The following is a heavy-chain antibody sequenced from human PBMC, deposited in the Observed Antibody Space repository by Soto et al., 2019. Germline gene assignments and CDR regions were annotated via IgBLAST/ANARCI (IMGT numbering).Heavy chain of an antibody. D-gene: IGHD6-13*01. J-gene: IGHJ4*02. CDR3: ARGLPSSWYQSLDY. CDR1: GGSFSGYY. CDR2: INHSGST. Sequence: QVQLQQWGAGLLKPSETLSLTCAVYGGSFSGYYWSWIRQPPGKGLEWIGEINHSGSTNYNPSLKSRVTLSVDTSKNQFSLKLSSVTAADTAVYYCARGLPSSWYQSLDYWGQGTLVTVSS. V-gene: IGHV4-34*01.